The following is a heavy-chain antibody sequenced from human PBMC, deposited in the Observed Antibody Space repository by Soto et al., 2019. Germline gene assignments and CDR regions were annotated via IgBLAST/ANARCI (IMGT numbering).Heavy chain of an antibody. CDR3: ARDVIPWFGELPNWFDP. V-gene: IGHV3-74*01. CDR1: GFTFSSYW. J-gene: IGHJ5*02. Sequence: GSLRLSCAASGFTFSSYWMHWVRQAPGKGLVWVSRINSDGSSTSYADSVKGRFTISRDNAKNTLYLQMNSLRAEDTAVYYCARDVIPWFGELPNWFDPWGQGTLVTVSS. D-gene: IGHD3-10*01. CDR2: INSDGSST.